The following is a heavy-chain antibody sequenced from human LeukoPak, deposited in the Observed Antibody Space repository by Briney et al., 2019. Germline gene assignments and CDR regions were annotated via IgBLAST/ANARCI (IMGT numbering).Heavy chain of an antibody. J-gene: IGHJ4*02. V-gene: IGHV4-34*01. Sequence: NPSETLSLTCAVYGGSFSGYYWSWIRQPPGKGLEWIGEINHSGSTNYNPSLKSRVTILVDTSKNQFSLRLSSATAADTAVYYCARANGFLSGSYYDYWGQGTLVTVSS. CDR3: ARANGFLSGSYYDY. CDR2: INHSGST. CDR1: GGSFSGYY. D-gene: IGHD1-26*01.